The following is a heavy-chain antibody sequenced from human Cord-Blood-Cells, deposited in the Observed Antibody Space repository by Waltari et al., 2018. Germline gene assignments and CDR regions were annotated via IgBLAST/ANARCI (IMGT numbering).Heavy chain of an antibody. CDR1: GFSLSNARLG. CDR2: IFSNDEK. D-gene: IGHD3-3*02. J-gene: IGHJ4*02. V-gene: IGHV2-26*01. Sequence: QVTLKESGPVLVKPTETLTLTCTVSGFSLSNARLGVSGIRQPPGKALEWLAHIFSNDEKSYSTSLKSRLTISKDTSKSQVVLTMTNMDPVDTATYYCARIIRRPLLADYWGQGTLVTVSS. CDR3: ARIIRRPLLADY.